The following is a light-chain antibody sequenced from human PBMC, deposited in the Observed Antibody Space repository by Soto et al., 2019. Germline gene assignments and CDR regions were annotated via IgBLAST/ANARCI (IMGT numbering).Light chain of an antibody. CDR3: QHYGYPQWT. J-gene: IGKJ1*01. Sequence: VLTQSPGTRAVSGGKGATLSCRASQSVSSNYLAWYQQKPGQAPKVLIYGASSRAIGIPDRFSGSGSGPEFTLTITRLEPEDSAVYFCQHYGYPQWTFGQGTRWIS. CDR1: QSVSSNY. CDR2: GAS. V-gene: IGKV3-20*01.